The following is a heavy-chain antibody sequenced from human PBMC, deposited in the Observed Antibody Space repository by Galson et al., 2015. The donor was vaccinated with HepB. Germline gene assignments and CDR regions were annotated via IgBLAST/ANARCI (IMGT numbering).Heavy chain of an antibody. J-gene: IGHJ4*01. CDR3: AKIQSITMMVVVLWGYYFDY. CDR1: GFTFSSYA. Sequence: SLRLSCAASGFTFSSYAMSWVRQAPGKGLEWVSAISGSGGSTYYADSVKCRFTISRDNSKNTLYLQMNSLRAEDTAVYYCAKIQSITMMVVVLWGYYFDYPGHATLFPVS. CDR2: ISGSGGST. D-gene: IGHD3-22*01. V-gene: IGHV3-23*01.